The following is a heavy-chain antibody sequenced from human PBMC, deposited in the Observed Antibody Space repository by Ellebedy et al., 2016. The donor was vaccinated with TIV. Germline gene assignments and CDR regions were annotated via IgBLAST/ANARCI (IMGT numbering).Heavy chain of an antibody. V-gene: IGHV4-59*01. D-gene: IGHD1-1*01. J-gene: IGHJ4*02. CDR1: GVSIETYF. Sequence: MPSETLSLTCTVSGVSIETYFWGWVRQPPGKGLEWIGSFYFRGPKYNPSLKSRVTVSRDDAKSQISLKLISVTAADTAVYYCARVPPLAGTDYFDLWGQGSPVTVSS. CDR3: ARVPPLAGTDYFDL. CDR2: FYFRGP.